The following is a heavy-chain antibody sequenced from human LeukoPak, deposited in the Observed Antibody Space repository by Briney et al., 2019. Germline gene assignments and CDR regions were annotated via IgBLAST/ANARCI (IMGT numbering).Heavy chain of an antibody. CDR2: IYPSDSHT. J-gene: IGHJ6*03. Sequence: GESLKISCQGSGYTFPIYWIGWVRQTPGKGLEWMGIIYPSDSHTIYSPSFQGQVTVSADKSISIAYLQWSSLKASDTAIYYCVRHYRPPQDSRAAKPTGYYYYYMDVWGTGTTVTVSS. D-gene: IGHD3-16*02. CDR1: GYTFPIYW. V-gene: IGHV5-51*01. CDR3: VRHYRPPQDSRAAKPTGYYYYYMDV.